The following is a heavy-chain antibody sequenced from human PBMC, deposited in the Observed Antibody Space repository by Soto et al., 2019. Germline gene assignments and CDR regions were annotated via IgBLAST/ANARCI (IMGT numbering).Heavy chain of an antibody. V-gene: IGHV5-10-1*01. D-gene: IGHD6-19*01. J-gene: IGHJ6*02. CDR1: GYSITSYW. CDR3: AKRIAVADYYYYGMDV. CDR2: IDPSDSYT. Sequence: GVLLQISCRGSGYSITSYWISWVSQMPGKGLEWMGRIDPSDSYTNYSPSFQGHVTISADKSISTAYLQWSSLKASDTAMYYCAKRIAVADYYYYGMDVWGQGTTVTVSS.